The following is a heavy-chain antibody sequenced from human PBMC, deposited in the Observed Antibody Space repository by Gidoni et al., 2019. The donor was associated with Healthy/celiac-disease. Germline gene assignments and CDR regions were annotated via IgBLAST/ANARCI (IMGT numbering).Heavy chain of an antibody. CDR1: GGSISSYY. V-gene: IGHV4-59*01. CDR2: IYYSGST. J-gene: IGHJ1*01. D-gene: IGHD6-19*01. CDR3: ATQTAVAGTGQSPGYVYFQH. Sequence: QVQLQESGPGLVKPSETLSLTCTVSGGSISSYYWSWIRQPPGKGLEWIGYIYYSGSTNYNPSLKSRVTISVDTSKNQFSLKLSSVTAADTAVYYCATQTAVAGTGQSPGYVYFQHWGQGTLVTVSS.